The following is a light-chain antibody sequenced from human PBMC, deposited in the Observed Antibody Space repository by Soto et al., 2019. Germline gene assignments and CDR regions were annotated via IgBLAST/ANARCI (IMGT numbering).Light chain of an antibody. V-gene: IGLV2-14*01. Sequence: QSALTQPAFVSGSPGQSITISCTGTSSDVGGNKYVSWYQQYPGKVPKLLINKVTNRPSGVSYRFSGSKSGNTASLTISALLAEDEADYFCASSTSDSLYVFGTGTKLTVL. CDR3: ASSTSDSLYV. CDR2: KVT. CDR1: SSDVGGNKY. J-gene: IGLJ1*01.